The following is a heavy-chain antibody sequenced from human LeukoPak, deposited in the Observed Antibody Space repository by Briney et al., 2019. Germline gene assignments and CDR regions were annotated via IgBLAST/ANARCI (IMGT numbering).Heavy chain of an antibody. CDR2: ISSNGGST. CDR3: VKDIHYYGSGNYYNGYFDY. CDR1: GFSYSNYA. J-gene: IGHJ4*02. V-gene: IGHV3-64D*09. Sequence: GGSLRLSCSASGFSYSNYAMHWVRQAPGKGLEYVSAISSNGGSTYYADSVKGRFTISRDNSKNTLYLQVSSLRAEDTAVYYCVKDIHYYGSGNYYNGYFDYWGQGTLVTVSS. D-gene: IGHD3-10*01.